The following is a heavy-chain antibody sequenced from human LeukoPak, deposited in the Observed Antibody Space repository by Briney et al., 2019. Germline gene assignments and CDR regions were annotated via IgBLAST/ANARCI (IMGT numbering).Heavy chain of an antibody. CDR3: ARNSAVATSRSWFDP. CDR1: DGSIRNYY. CDR2: AYYSGST. J-gene: IGHJ5*02. Sequence: PSETLSLTCSVFDGSIRNYYWSWIRQPPGKGLEWIGYAYYSGSTTYNPSLESRVTISVDTSKNQFSLKLTAVTAADTAVYYCARNSAVATSRSWFDPWGQGTLVTVSS. D-gene: IGHD6-19*01. V-gene: IGHV4-59*08.